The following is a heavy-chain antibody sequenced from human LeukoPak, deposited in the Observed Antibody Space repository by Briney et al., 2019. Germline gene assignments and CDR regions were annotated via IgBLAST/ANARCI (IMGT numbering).Heavy chain of an antibody. J-gene: IGHJ6*02. D-gene: IGHD2-8*02. CDR1: GFTFSSYG. V-gene: IGHV3-30*18. CDR3: AKDLVAFTYYYYGMDV. CDR2: ISYDGSNK. Sequence: GGSLRLSCAASGFTFSSYGMHWVRQAPGKGLEWVAVISYDGSNKYYADSVKGRFTISRDNSKNTLYLQMNSLRAEDTAVYYCAKDLVAFTYYYYGMDVWGQGTTVTVSS.